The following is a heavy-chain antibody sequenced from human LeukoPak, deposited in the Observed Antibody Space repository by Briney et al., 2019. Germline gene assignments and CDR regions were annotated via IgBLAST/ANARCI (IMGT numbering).Heavy chain of an antibody. CDR3: ARIKWSAAND. D-gene: IGHD6-13*01. J-gene: IGHJ4*02. V-gene: IGHV1-2*02. CDR2: INPNSGDT. Sequence: ASVNVSCKSSGYIFTDHFIHWVRQAPGQGLEWMGWINPNSGDTNYAQNFQGRVTMTRDTSINTAYMELSSLRSDDTAVYYCARIKWSAANDWGQGTLVTVSS. CDR1: GYIFTDHF.